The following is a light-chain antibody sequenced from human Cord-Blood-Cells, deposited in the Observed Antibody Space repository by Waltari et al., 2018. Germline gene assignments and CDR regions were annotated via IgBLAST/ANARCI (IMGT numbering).Light chain of an antibody. Sequence: QSVLTQPPSVSGAPGQRVPISCTGSSSNIGAGYDVHWYQQLPGTAPKLLIYGNSNRPSGVPDRVSGSKSGTSASLAITGLQAEDEADYYCQSYDSSLSGLFGGGTKLTVL. V-gene: IGLV1-40*01. CDR2: GNS. J-gene: IGLJ3*02. CDR3: QSYDSSLSGL. CDR1: SSNIGAGYD.